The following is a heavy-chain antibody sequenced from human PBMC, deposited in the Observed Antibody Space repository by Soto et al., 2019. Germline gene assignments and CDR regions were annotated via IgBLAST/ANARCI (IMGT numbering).Heavy chain of an antibody. Sequence: QVQLVQSGPEVKKPGASVKVSCKASGYTFNSYGISWVRQAPGQGLEWMGWISAYNGITKYAQNLQDRVTMTTDTSTGTAYMELGSMSSDDTAVYYCAKAEKWVPGNMGDYLGQGTLVTVYS. CDR1: GYTFNSYG. V-gene: IGHV1-18*01. CDR3: AKAEKWVPGNMGDY. D-gene: IGHD5-12*01. J-gene: IGHJ4*02. CDR2: ISAYNGIT.